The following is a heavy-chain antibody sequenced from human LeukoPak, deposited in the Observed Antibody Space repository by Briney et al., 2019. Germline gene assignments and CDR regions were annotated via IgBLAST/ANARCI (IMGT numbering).Heavy chain of an antibody. CDR1: GGSISSYY. CDR2: IYHSGST. V-gene: IGHV4-59*01. J-gene: IGHJ4*02. D-gene: IGHD3-22*01. CDR3: ARGPYDSSDPGDY. Sequence: SETLSLTCTVSGGSISSYYWSWIRQPPGKGLEWIGYIYHSGSTNYNPSLKTRVTISVDTSKNQFSLKLSCVTAADTAVYYCARGPYDSSDPGDYWGQGTLVTVSS.